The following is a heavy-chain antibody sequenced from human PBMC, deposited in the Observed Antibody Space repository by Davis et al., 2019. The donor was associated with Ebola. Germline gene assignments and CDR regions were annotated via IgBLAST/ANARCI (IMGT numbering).Heavy chain of an antibody. CDR2: IWYDGSNK. CDR1: GFTFSSYG. V-gene: IGHV3-33*01. CDR3: ARGQPYGDYGMDV. D-gene: IGHD4-17*01. Sequence: GGSLRLSCAASGFTFSSYGMHWVRQAPGKGLEWVAVIWYDGSNKYYADSVKGRFTISRDNSKNTLYLQMNSLRAEDTAVYYCARGQPYGDYGMDVWGQGTTVTVSS. J-gene: IGHJ6*02.